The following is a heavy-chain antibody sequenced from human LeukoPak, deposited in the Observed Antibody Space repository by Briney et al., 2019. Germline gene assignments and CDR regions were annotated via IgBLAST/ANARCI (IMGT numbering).Heavy chain of an antibody. CDR1: GGSISSSSYY. V-gene: IGHV4-39*01. D-gene: IGHD1-26*01. CDR3: ARLGGGSYPYYFDY. J-gene: IGHJ4*02. Sequence: SETLSLTCTVSGGSISSSSYYWGWIRQPTGKGLEWIGSIYYSGSTYYNPSLKSRVTISVDTSKNQFSLKLSSVTAADTAVYYCARLGGGSYPYYFDYWGQGTLVTVSS. CDR2: IYYSGST.